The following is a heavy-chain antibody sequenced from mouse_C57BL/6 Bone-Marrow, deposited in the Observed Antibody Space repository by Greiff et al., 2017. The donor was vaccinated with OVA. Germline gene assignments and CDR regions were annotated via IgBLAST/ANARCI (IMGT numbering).Heavy chain of an antibody. Sequence: VQLQQSGAELARPGASVKLSCKASGYTLTSYGISWVKQRTGQGLEWIGEIYPRSGNTYYNEKFKGKATLTADKSSSTAYMELRSLTSEDSAVYFCARRLTTVVATRNYFDYWGQGTTLTVSS. D-gene: IGHD1-1*01. CDR3: ARRLTTVVATRNYFDY. J-gene: IGHJ2*01. CDR1: GYTLTSYG. CDR2: IYPRSGNT. V-gene: IGHV1-81*01.